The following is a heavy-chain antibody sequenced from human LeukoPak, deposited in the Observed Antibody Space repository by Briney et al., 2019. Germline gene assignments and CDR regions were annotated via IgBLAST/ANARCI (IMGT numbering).Heavy chain of an antibody. J-gene: IGHJ4*02. Sequence: GGSLRLSCVASGFTFSSYGMHWVRQAPGKGLEWVGRIKSKTDGGTTDYAAPVKGRFTISRDDSKNTLYLQMNSLRTEDTAVYYCTTGRKDPFDYWGQGTLVTVSS. V-gene: IGHV3-15*05. CDR1: GFTFSSYG. CDR2: IKSKTDGGTT. CDR3: TTGRKDPFDY.